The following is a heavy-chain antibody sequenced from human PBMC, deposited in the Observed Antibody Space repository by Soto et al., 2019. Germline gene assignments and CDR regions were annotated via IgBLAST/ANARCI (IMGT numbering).Heavy chain of an antibody. D-gene: IGHD3-3*01. CDR2: ISYDGSNK. CDR3: AKGRQYYDFWSGYYTGWFDP. Sequence: GGSLRLSCAASGFTFSSYGMHWVRQAPGKGLEWVAVISYDGSNKYYADSVKGRFTISRDNSKNTLYLQMNSLRAEDTAVYYCAKGRQYYDFWSGYYTGWFDPWGQGTLVTVSS. CDR1: GFTFSSYG. J-gene: IGHJ5*02. V-gene: IGHV3-30*18.